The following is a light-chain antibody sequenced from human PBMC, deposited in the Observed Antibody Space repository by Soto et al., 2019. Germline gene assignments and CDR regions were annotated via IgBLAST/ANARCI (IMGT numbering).Light chain of an antibody. Sequence: EVVLTQSPGTLSLSPGERATLSCRSSQTVSSNYLAWYQQKPGQAPRLLIYGASNRATGIPDRFSGRGSGTDFTLTISRLEPEDFATYYCQQSYSTPRTFGQGTKVDVK. J-gene: IGKJ1*01. V-gene: IGKV3-20*01. CDR1: QTVSSNY. CDR3: QQSYSTPRT. CDR2: GAS.